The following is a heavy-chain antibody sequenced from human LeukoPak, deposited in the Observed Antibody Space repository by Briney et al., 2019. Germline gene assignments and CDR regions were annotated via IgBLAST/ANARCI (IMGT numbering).Heavy chain of an antibody. D-gene: IGHD6-19*01. CDR2: IYHSGST. CDR3: ASHQVAGHPGAY. J-gene: IGHJ4*02. Sequence: SETLSLACTVSGGSISSGGYYWSWIRQPPGTGLEWIGYIYHSGSTYYNPSLKSRVTISVDRSKNQFSLKLSSVTAADTAVYYCASHQVAGHPGAYWGQGTLVTVSS. V-gene: IGHV4-30-2*01. CDR1: GGSISSGGYY.